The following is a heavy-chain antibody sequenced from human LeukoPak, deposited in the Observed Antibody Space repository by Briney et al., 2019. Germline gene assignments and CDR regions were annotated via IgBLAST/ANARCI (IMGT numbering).Heavy chain of an antibody. D-gene: IGHD2-2*01. Sequence: PSETLSLTCTVSGASISGYFWSWIRQPPGKGLEWIGYISSSGNTNYNPSLKSRVTISVDTSKNRFSLKLSSVTAADTAVYYCARTSKGVVVPAARGYFDYWGQGTLVTVSS. CDR2: ISSSGNT. J-gene: IGHJ4*02. CDR3: ARTSKGVVVPAARGYFDY. V-gene: IGHV4-59*01. CDR1: GASISGYF.